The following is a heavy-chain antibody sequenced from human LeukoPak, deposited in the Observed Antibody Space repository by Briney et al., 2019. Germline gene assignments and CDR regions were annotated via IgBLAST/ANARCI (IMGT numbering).Heavy chain of an antibody. J-gene: IGHJ4*02. CDR3: ARAPYYESNSYSFDY. D-gene: IGHD3-22*01. V-gene: IGHV3-74*01. CDR1: GFTFSSYW. CDR2: INSDGSST. Sequence: GGSLRLSCAASGFTFSSYWMHWVRQAPGKGLVWVSRINSDGSSTTYADSVKGRFTISRDNSKNTLYLQMSSLRAEDTAVYYCARAPYYESNSYSFDYWGQGTLVTVSS.